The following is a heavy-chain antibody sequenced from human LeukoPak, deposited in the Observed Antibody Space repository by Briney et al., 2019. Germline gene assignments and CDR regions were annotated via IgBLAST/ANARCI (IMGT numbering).Heavy chain of an antibody. V-gene: IGHV3-48*03. D-gene: IGHD6-13*01. J-gene: IGHJ4*02. CDR1: GFTFSSYE. Sequence: HPGGSLRLSCAASGFTFSSYEMNWVRQAPGKGLEWVSYISSSGSTIYYADSVKGRFTISRDNAKNSLYLQMNSLRAEDTAVYYCARGPAAAAGEPNFDYWGQGTLVTVSS. CDR3: ARGPAAAAGEPNFDY. CDR2: ISSSGSTI.